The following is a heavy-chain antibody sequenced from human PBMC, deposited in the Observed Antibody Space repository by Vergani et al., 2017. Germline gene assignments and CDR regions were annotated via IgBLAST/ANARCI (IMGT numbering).Heavy chain of an antibody. CDR2: IKHSGST. CDR1: GGSFSGYY. CDR3: ARNAPGGTIGHFYYYYYYMDV. D-gene: IGHD1-26*01. J-gene: IGHJ6*03. V-gene: IGHV4-34*01. Sequence: QVQLQQWGAGLLKPSETLSLTCAVYGGSFSGYYWSWIRQPPGKGLEWIGEIKHSGSTNYNPSLKSPVTISVDPSKNQFSLKLSSVTAADTAVYYCARNAPGGTIGHFYYYYYYMDVWGKGTTVTVSS.